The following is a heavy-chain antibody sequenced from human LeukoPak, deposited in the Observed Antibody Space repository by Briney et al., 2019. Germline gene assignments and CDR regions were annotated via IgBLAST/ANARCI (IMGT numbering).Heavy chain of an antibody. CDR1: GGSISSYY. V-gene: IGHV4-59*01. CDR2: IYYSGST. J-gene: IGHJ4*02. CDR3: ARESHYYDSSGYYL. Sequence: SETLSLTCTVSGGSISSYYWSWIRQPPGKGLEWIGYIYYSGSTNYNPSLKSRVTISVDTSKNQFSLKLSSVTAADTAVYYCARESHYYDSSGYYLWGQGTLVTVSS. D-gene: IGHD3-22*01.